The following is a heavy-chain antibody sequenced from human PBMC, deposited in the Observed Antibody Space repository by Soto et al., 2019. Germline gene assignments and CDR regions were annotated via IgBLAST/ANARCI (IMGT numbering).Heavy chain of an antibody. CDR3: AHIKSSGGNLTPELRFIFLDWFDP. CDR2: IYWDDDK. D-gene: IGHD2-15*01. CDR1: GFSLSTSGVG. Sequence: QITLKESGPTLVKPTQTLTLTCTFSGFSLSTSGVGVGWIRQPPGKALEWLALIYWDDDKRYSPSLKSRLTITKDTSKNQVVLTMNNMDPVDTATYYCAHIKSSGGNLTPELRFIFLDWFDPWGQGTLVTVSS. J-gene: IGHJ5*02. V-gene: IGHV2-5*02.